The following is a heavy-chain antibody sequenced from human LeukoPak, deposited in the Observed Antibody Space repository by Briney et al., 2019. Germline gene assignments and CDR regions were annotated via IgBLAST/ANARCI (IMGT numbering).Heavy chain of an antibody. D-gene: IGHD2-2*01. CDR2: IIPILGIA. J-gene: IGHJ4*02. V-gene: IGHV1-69*04. CDR1: GGTFSSYA. CDR3: ARPSLDCSSTSCYSY. Sequence: SVKVSCKASGGTFSSYAISWVRQAPGQGLEWMGRIIPILGIANYAQKFQGRITITADKSTSTAYMELSSLRSEDTAVYYCARPSLDCSSTSCYSYWGQGTLVTVSS.